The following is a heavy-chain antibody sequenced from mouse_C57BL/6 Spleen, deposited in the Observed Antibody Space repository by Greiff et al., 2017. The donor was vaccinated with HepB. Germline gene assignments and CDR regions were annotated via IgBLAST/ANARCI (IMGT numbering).Heavy chain of an antibody. V-gene: IGHV5-4*03. CDR1: GFTFSSYA. J-gene: IGHJ1*03. CDR2: ISDGGSYT. Sequence: DVKLVESGGGLVKPGGSLKLSCAASGFTFSSYAMSWVRQTPEKRLEWVATISDGGSYTYYPDNVKGRFTISRDNAKNNLYLQMSHLKSEDTAMYYCARRPTIVTTNWYFDVWGTGTTVTVSS. CDR3: ARRPTIVTTNWYFDV. D-gene: IGHD2-5*01.